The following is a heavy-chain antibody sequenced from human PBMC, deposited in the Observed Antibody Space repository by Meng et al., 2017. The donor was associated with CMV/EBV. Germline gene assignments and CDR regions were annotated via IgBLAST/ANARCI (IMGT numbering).Heavy chain of an antibody. CDR1: GGAISSGSYY. CDR3: AREAFKVLFFPFDP. V-gene: IGHV4-61*02. D-gene: IGHD1-1*01. J-gene: IGHJ5*02. Sequence: QVHLQDSGPGLVKPSQTLSLTCTVSGGAISSGSYYWSWIRQPAGKGLEWIGRIYTSGSTNYNPSLKSRVTISVDTSKNQFSLKLSSVTAADTAVYYCAREAFKVLFFPFDPWGQGTLVTVSS. CDR2: IYTSGST.